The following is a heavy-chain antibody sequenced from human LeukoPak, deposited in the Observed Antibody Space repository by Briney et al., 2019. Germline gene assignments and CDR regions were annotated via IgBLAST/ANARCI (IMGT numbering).Heavy chain of an antibody. Sequence: GRSLRLSCAASGFTFSTYGIHWVRQAPGKGLEWLAVISYDGSNKYYADSVKGRFTISRDNSKNTLFLQMNSLGPEDTAVYYCAKARTYYYDSSRYYLDFWGQGTLVTVSS. CDR3: AKARTYYYDSSRYYLDF. J-gene: IGHJ4*02. CDR2: ISYDGSNK. D-gene: IGHD3-22*01. V-gene: IGHV3-30*18. CDR1: GFTFSTYG.